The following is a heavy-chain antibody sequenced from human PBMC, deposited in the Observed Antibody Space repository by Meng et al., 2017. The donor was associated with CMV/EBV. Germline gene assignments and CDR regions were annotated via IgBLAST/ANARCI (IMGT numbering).Heavy chain of an antibody. Sequence: GGSLRLSCAASGFTFSSYGMHWVRQAPGKGLEWVAFIRYDGSNKYYADSVKGRFTISRDKSKNTLYLQMNSLRAEDTAVYYCAKDGYSGYDYDYWGQGTLVTVSS. CDR3: AKDGYSGYDYDY. D-gene: IGHD5-12*01. CDR1: GFTFSSYG. V-gene: IGHV3-30*02. CDR2: IRYDGSNK. J-gene: IGHJ4*02.